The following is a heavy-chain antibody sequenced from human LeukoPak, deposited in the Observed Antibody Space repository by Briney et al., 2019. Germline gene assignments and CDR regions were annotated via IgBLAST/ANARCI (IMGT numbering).Heavy chain of an antibody. Sequence: PGGSLRLSCAASGYTFSNYWMGWVRQAPGQRLERVANMNIDGSEKYYADSVKGRFSISRDNARNSVYLQMASLRVEDTAVYYCARDPVEWELLPDYWGQGTLVSVSS. D-gene: IGHD1-26*01. V-gene: IGHV3-7*01. CDR3: ARDPVEWELLPDY. J-gene: IGHJ4*02. CDR1: GYTFSNYW. CDR2: MNIDGSEK.